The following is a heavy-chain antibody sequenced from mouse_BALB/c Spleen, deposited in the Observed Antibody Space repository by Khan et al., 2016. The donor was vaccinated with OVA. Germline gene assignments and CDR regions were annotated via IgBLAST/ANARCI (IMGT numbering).Heavy chain of an antibody. D-gene: IGHD2-10*01. V-gene: IGHV2-6-1*01. CDR2: IWSDGST. CDR1: GFSLTNYG. CDR3: ARQPYYHYNIMDY. J-gene: IGHJ4*01. Sequence: QVQLKESGPGLAAPSQSLSITCTISGFSLTNYGVHWVRQPPGKGLEWLVVIWSDGSTTYNSALKSRLTITKDNYQSQVFLKMNSLQTDATAIYFCARQPYYHYNIMDYWGQGTSVTVSS.